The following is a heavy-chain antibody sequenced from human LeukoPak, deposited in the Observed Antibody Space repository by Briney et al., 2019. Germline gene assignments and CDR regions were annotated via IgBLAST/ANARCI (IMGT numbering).Heavy chain of an antibody. V-gene: IGHV3-23*01. CDR2: VTSSGGET. CDR3: ARDRPASYYDSSGYYY. CDR1: GFIFTNYA. Sequence: GGSLRLSCTASGFIFTNYAMTWVRQAPGTGLEWVSSVTSSGGETLYADSVKGRFTISRDNSKSTMSLQMNSLRAEDTAVYYCARDRPASYYDSSGYYYWGQGTLVTVSS. J-gene: IGHJ4*02. D-gene: IGHD3-22*01.